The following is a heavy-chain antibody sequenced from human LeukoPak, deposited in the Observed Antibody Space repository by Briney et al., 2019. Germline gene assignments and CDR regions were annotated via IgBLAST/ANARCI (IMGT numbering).Heavy chain of an antibody. CDR3: ARGNSDSSSWYYFDY. V-gene: IGHV4-34*01. D-gene: IGHD6-13*01. CDR1: GGSFSDYY. Sequence: SETLSLTCAVYGGSFSDYYWSWIRQPPGKGLEWIGEINHSGSTNYNPSLKSRVTISVDTSKNQFSLKLSSVTAADTAVYYCARGNSDSSSWYYFDYWGQGTLVTVSS. CDR2: INHSGST. J-gene: IGHJ4*02.